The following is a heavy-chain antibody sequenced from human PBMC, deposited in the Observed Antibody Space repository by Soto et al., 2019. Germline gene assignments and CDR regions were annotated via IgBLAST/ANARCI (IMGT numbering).Heavy chain of an antibody. CDR1: GGTFSSYA. Sequence: VASVKVSCKASGGTFSSYAISWVRQAPGQGLEWMGGIIPIFGTANYAQKFQGRVTITADESTSTAYMELSSLRSEDTAVYYCAGSVSGSGDYFDYWGQGTLVTVSS. CDR2: IIPIFGTA. J-gene: IGHJ4*02. V-gene: IGHV1-69*13. D-gene: IGHD3-10*01. CDR3: AGSVSGSGDYFDY.